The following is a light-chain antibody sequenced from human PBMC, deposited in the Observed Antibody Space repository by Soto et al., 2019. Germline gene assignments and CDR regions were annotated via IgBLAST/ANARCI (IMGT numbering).Light chain of an antibody. CDR1: QSLSRW. CDR2: DVS. Sequence: DIQMTQSPSTLSASVGDRVTVTCRASQSLSRWLAWYQQKPGKAPKLLIYDVSTLETGVPSRFGGSGSGTEFTLTISSLQPDDFATYYCQQYSTSSTWTFGQGTKVEIK. J-gene: IGKJ1*01. CDR3: QQYSTSSTWT. V-gene: IGKV1-5*01.